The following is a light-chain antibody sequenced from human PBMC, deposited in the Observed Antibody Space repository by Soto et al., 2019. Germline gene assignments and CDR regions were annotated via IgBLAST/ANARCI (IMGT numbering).Light chain of an antibody. Sequence: EIVLTQSPGTLSLSPGERATLSCRASQSVSSAYLAWYQHQAGQPPTLLIYAASSRVTGIPDRVSGSGAWTTFTPPISSLEPEDFAVYYCQQYGSSSPWTFGQGTKVEIK. CDR3: QQYGSSSPWT. J-gene: IGKJ1*01. CDR1: QSVSSAY. CDR2: AAS. V-gene: IGKV3-20*01.